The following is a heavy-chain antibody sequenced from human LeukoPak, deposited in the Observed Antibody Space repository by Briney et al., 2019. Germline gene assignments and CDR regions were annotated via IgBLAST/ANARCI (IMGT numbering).Heavy chain of an antibody. Sequence: ASVKVSCKASGYTFTGYYLHWVRQAPGQGLEWMGWINPNSGGTNYAQKFQGRVTMTRDTSISTAYMELSRLRSDDTAVYYCARERPGDPAFDYWGQGTLVTASS. J-gene: IGHJ4*02. CDR2: INPNSGGT. D-gene: IGHD4-17*01. CDR3: ARERPGDPAFDY. V-gene: IGHV1-2*02. CDR1: GYTFTGYY.